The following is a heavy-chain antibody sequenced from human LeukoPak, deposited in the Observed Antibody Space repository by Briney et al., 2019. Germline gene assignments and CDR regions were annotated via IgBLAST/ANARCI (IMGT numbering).Heavy chain of an antibody. CDR1: GGTFSSYA. D-gene: IGHD4-11*01. CDR3: ASATAYSSWFDP. Sequence: EASVKVSCKASGGTFSSYAISWVRQAPGQGLEWMGGIIPIFGTANYAQKFQGRVTITADESTSTAYMELSSLRSEDTAVYYCASATAYSSWFDPWGQGTLVTVSS. V-gene: IGHV1-69*13. J-gene: IGHJ5*02. CDR2: IIPIFGTA.